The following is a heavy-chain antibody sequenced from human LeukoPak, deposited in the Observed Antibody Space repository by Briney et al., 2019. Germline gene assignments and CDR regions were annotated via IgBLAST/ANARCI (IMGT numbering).Heavy chain of an antibody. CDR2: INSNSGGT. Sequence: ASVKVSCKASGYTFTGYYMHWVRQAPGQGLEWMGWINSNSGGTSYAQKFQGRVTMTRDTSISTAYMELSRLTSDDTAVYYCARDRVTMVRGVVKVDYWGQGTLVTVSS. V-gene: IGHV1-2*02. J-gene: IGHJ4*02. D-gene: IGHD3-10*01. CDR1: GYTFTGYY. CDR3: ARDRVTMVRGVVKVDY.